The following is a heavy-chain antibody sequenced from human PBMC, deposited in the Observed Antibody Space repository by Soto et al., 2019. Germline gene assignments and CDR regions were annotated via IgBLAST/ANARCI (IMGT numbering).Heavy chain of an antibody. CDR3: ARDGSAVYDSSGYYLGY. Sequence: GESLKISCQGSGYSFTSNWIGWVRQMPGKGLEWMGIINPADSDIKYSPSFQGQVTISADKSIGTAYLQWSSLRSEDTAVYYCARDGSAVYDSSGYYLGYWGQGTLVTVSS. CDR2: INPADSDI. V-gene: IGHV5-51*01. J-gene: IGHJ4*02. CDR1: GYSFTSNW. D-gene: IGHD3-22*01.